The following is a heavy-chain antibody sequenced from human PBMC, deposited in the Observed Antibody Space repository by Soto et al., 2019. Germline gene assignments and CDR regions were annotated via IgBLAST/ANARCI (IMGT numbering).Heavy chain of an antibody. D-gene: IGHD4-17*01. J-gene: IGHJ4*02. Sequence: ASVKVSCKTSGYTFTSYCITWVRQAPGQGLEWMGWISAYNGNTDYAQKLQGRVTMTTDTSTSTAYMELRSLRSDDTAVYYCARYSDYGGWNVDYWGQGTLVTVSS. CDR3: ARYSDYGGWNVDY. V-gene: IGHV1-18*01. CDR2: ISAYNGNT. CDR1: GYTFTSYC.